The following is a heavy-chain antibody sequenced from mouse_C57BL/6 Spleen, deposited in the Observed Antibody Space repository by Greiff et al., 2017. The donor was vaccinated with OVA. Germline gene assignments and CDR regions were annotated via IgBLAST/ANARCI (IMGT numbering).Heavy chain of an antibody. J-gene: IGHJ4*01. Sequence: VQLQQSGAELARPGASVKLSCKASGYTFTSYGISWVKQRTGQGLEWIGEIYPRSGNTYYNEKFKGKATLTADKSSSTAYMELRSLTSEDSAVYFCARGLGDYAMDYWGQGTSVTVSA. CDR1: GYTFTSYG. V-gene: IGHV1-81*01. D-gene: IGHD3-3*01. CDR3: ARGLGDYAMDY. CDR2: IYPRSGNT.